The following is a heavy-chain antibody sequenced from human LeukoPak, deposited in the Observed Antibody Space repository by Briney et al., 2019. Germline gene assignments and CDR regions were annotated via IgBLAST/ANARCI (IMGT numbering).Heavy chain of an antibody. D-gene: IGHD5-12*01. CDR3: ARDNGGYDYYYYYGMDV. Sequence: PGRSLRLSCAASGFTFSSYAMHWVRQAPGKGLEWVAVISYDGSNKYYADSVKGRFTISRDNAKNSLYLQMNSLRAEDTAVYYCARDNGGYDYYYYYGMDVWGQGTTVTVSS. V-gene: IGHV3-30-3*01. J-gene: IGHJ6*02. CDR1: GFTFSSYA. CDR2: ISYDGSNK.